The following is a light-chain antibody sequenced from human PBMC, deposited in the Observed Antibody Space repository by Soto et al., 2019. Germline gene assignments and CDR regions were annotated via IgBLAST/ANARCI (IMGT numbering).Light chain of an antibody. V-gene: IGLV1-40*01. CDR2: GDS. CDR1: SSNIGAGYD. Sequence: QLVLTQPPSVSGAPGQRVIISCTGSSSNIGAGYDVHWYQQLPGTAPKLLIYGDSNRPSGVPDRFSGSKSGTSASLAITGLQAEDEADYYCQSYDTTRSGSRVFGRGTKLTVL. J-gene: IGLJ2*01. CDR3: QSYDTTRSGSRV.